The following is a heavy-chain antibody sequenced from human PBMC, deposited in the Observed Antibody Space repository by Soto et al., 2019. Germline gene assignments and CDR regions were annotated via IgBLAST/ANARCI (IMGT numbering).Heavy chain of an antibody. CDR2: ISYGGSNK. CDR3: AREDYNMYYFDY. Sequence: QVQLVESGGGVVQPGRSLRLSCAASGFTFRNYAMHWIRQAPGKGLEWVAVISYGGSNKYYADSVKGRFTISRDNSKNTLYLQMNSLRTEDTAVYYCAREDYNMYYFDYWGQGTLVTVSS. V-gene: IGHV3-30-3*01. CDR1: GFTFRNYA. D-gene: IGHD4-4*01. J-gene: IGHJ4*02.